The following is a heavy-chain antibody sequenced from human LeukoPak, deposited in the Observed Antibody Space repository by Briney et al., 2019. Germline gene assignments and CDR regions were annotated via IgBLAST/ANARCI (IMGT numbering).Heavy chain of an antibody. CDR2: IYYSGST. CDR1: GGSISSSSYY. D-gene: IGHD2-2*01. J-gene: IGHJ6*02. V-gene: IGHV4-39*07. Sequence: PSETLSLTCTVSGGSISSSSYYWGWIRRPPGKGLEWIGSIYYSGSTYYNPSLKSRVTISVDTSKNQFSLKLSSVTAADTAVYYCARDYFPIVVVPAARDGMDVWGQGTTVTVSS. CDR3: ARDYFPIVVVPAARDGMDV.